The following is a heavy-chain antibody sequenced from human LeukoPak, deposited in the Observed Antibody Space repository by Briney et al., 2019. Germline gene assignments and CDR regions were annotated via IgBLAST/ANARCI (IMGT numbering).Heavy chain of an antibody. CDR2: VYYSGRA. CDR1: GGSVSDTHYY. CDR3: ARRGSREYGYGVVPAAIEY. Sequence: PSETLSLTCTVSGGSVSDTHYYWGRIRQPPGKGLEWIGSVYYSGRAYYNPSLKSRVTISVDTSKNQFSLKLSSVTAADTAVYYCARRGSREYGYGVVPAAIEYWGQGTQVTVSS. D-gene: IGHD2-2*01. J-gene: IGHJ4*02. V-gene: IGHV4-39*01.